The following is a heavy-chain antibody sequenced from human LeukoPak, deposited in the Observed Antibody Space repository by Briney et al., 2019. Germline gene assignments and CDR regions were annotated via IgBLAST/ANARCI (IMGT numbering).Heavy chain of an antibody. Sequence: GASVKVSCKASGFTFTSSAMQWVRQARGQRLEWIGWIVVGSGNTNYAQKLQGRVTMTTDTSTSTAYMELRSLRSDDTAVYYCARLMPELGFDYWGQGTLVTVSS. V-gene: IGHV1-58*02. J-gene: IGHJ4*02. CDR1: GFTFTSSA. CDR2: IVVGSGNT. D-gene: IGHD7-27*01. CDR3: ARLMPELGFDY.